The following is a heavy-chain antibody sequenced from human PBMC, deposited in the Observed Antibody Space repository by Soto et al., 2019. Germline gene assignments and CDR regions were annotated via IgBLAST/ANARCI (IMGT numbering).Heavy chain of an antibody. D-gene: IGHD5-18*01. CDR2: IYSDGSVT. CDR3: ATLNSFGSDY. V-gene: IGHV3-74*01. Sequence: GGSLRLSCAASGFTFSNYWMHWVRQGPGKGLVWVARIYSDGSVTTYADSVKGRFTISRDNAKSTLYLQMNSLRAEDTAVYYCATLNSFGSDYWGRGTLVTVSS. J-gene: IGHJ4*02. CDR1: GFTFSNYW.